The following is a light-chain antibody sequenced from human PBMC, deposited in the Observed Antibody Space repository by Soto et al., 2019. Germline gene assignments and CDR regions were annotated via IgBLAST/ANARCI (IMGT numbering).Light chain of an antibody. CDR2: GNS. CDR1: SSNIGAGYD. V-gene: IGLV1-40*01. CDR3: QSYDSSLSVV. Sequence: QSVLTQPPSVSGAPGQRVTISCTVSSSNIGAGYDVHWYQQLPGTDPKLLIYGNSNRPSGVPDRFSGSKSGTSASLAITGLQAEDEADYYCQSYDSSLSVVFGTGTKLTVL. J-gene: IGLJ1*01.